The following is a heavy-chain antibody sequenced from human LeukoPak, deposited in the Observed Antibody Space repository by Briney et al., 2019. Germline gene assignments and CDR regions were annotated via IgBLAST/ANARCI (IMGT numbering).Heavy chain of an antibody. J-gene: IGHJ4*02. CDR3: AGARRGATRYFDY. V-gene: IGHV4-4*02. D-gene: IGHD1-26*01. CDR2: IYHIGST. Sequence: PSETLSLTCAVSGASIITSNWWSWVRQPPGKGLEWIGEIYHIGSTNYNPSLKSRVSISIHKSKNQFSLKLSSVTAADTAVYYCAGARRGATRYFDYWGQGTLVTVSS. CDR1: GASIITSNW.